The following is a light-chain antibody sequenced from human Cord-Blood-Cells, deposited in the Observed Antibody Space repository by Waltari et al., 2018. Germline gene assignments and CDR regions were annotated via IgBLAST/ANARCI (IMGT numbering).Light chain of an antibody. V-gene: IGLV3-19*01. CDR3: NSRDSSGNHLV. J-gene: IGLJ3*02. CDR1: SPRSYY. Sequence: SSELTQDPAVSVALGQTVRITCQGDSPRSYYASRYQQKPGQAPVLVIYGKNNRPSWIPDRFSGSSSGNTASLTITGAQAEDEADYYCNSRDSSGNHLVFGGGTKLTVL. CDR2: GKN.